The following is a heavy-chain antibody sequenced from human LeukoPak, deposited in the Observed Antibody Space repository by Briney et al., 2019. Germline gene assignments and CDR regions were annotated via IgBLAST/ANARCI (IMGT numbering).Heavy chain of an antibody. J-gene: IGHJ4*02. CDR3: ARTPPSTSRFSYYFDY. Sequence: SETLSLTCAVSGGSISSSNWWSWVRQPPGKGLEWIGEIYHSGSTNYNPSLKSRVTISVDKSKNQFSLKLSSVTAADTAVYYCARTPPSTSRFSYYFDYWGQGTLVTVSS. V-gene: IGHV4-4*02. CDR2: IYHSGST. D-gene: IGHD3-10*01. CDR1: GGSISSSNW.